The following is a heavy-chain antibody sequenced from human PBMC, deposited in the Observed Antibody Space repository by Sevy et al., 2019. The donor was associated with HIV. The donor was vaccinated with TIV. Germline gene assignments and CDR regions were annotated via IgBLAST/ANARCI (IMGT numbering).Heavy chain of an antibody. V-gene: IGHV3-33*01. CDR1: GFTFNSYG. D-gene: IGHD4-17*01. CDR3: ARDLEFYDYGGYGPAFTPDY. CDR2: IWFDGSNK. J-gene: IGHJ4*02. Sequence: GGSLRLSCATSGFTFNSYGMHWVRQAPGKGLEWVALIWFDGSNKYYADSVKGRFTISRDIVKNTLHLQMNSLRAEDTAVYYCARDLEFYDYGGYGPAFTPDYWGQGTLVTVSS.